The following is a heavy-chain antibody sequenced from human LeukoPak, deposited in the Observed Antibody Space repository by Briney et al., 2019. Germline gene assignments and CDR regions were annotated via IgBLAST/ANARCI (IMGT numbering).Heavy chain of an antibody. J-gene: IGHJ4*02. CDR1: GGSFSGYY. CDR3: ARGVSGSGSYDY. Sequence: PSETLSLTCAVYGGSFSGYYWSWIRQPPGKGLEWIGEINHSGSTNYNPSLKSRVTISVDTSKNQFSLKLSSVTAADTAVYYCARGVSGSGSYDYWRQGTLVTVPS. CDR2: INHSGST. D-gene: IGHD1-26*01. V-gene: IGHV4-34*01.